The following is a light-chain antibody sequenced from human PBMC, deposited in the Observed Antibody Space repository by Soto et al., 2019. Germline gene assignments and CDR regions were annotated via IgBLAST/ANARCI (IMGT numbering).Light chain of an antibody. Sequence: LTHPGSASYSPGQSITISCTGTSSDVGGSNFVSWYQQHPGKPPKLIIYDVANRPSGVSNRFSGSKSGSTASLIISRLKTEDAADYYCVSYTSSTTYVLGTGTKV. J-gene: IGLJ1*01. CDR3: VSYTSSTTYV. CDR1: SSDVGGSNF. CDR2: DVA. V-gene: IGLV2-14*03.